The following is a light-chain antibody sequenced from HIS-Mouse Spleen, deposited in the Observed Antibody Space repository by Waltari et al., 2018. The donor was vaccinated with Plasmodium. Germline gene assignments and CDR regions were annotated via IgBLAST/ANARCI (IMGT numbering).Light chain of an antibody. V-gene: IGKV1-8*01. CDR1: QGISRY. J-gene: IGKJ2*01. CDR3: QQYYSYPYT. Sequence: AIRMTQSPSSFSASTGDRVTITCRASQGISRYLALYQQKPGKAPKLLIYAASTLQSGVPSRFSGSGSGTDFTLTISCLQSEDFATYYCQQYYSYPYTFGQGTKLEIK. CDR2: AAS.